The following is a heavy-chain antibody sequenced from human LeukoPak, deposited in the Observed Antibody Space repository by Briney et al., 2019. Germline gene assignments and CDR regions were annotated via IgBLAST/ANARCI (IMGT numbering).Heavy chain of an antibody. Sequence: PGRSLRLSCAASGFTFDDYAMHWVRQAPGKGLEWVSGISWNSGSIGYADSVKGRFTISRDNSKNMVYLQLNSLSAEDTALYYCAKSVIPNSYQGTYYMDVWGKGTTVTVFS. CDR1: GFTFDDYA. CDR3: AKSVIPNSYQGTYYMDV. CDR2: ISWNSGSI. J-gene: IGHJ6*03. V-gene: IGHV3-9*01. D-gene: IGHD3-16*02.